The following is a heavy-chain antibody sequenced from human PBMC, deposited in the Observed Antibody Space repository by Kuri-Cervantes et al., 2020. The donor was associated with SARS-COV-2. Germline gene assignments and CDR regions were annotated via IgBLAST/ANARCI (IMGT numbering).Heavy chain of an antibody. CDR3: QSFGGVIVQN. CDR1: GFTFSSYW. V-gene: IGHV3-7*02. D-gene: IGHD3-16*02. CDR2: IKQDGSGQ. Sequence: GRSLKISCAASGFTFSSYWMNWVRQAPGKGLEWVASIKQDGSGQYYVDSVKGRFTISRDNSKNTLYLQMNSLRAEDTAVYYCQSFGGVIVQNWGQGTLVTVSS. J-gene: IGHJ4*02.